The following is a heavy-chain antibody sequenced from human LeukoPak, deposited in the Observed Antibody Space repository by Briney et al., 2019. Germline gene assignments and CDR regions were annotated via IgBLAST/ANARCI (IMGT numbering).Heavy chain of an antibody. CDR3: AGGGQWLVYDF. CDR1: GGSISSYY. V-gene: IGHV4-59*01. D-gene: IGHD6-19*01. Sequence: SETLSLTCTVSGGSISSYYWSWIRQPPGKGLEWIGHIYYSGSTNYNPSLKSRVATSVDTSKNQFSLKLSSVTAADTAVYYCAGGGQWLVYDFWGQGTLVTVSS. CDR2: IYYSGST. J-gene: IGHJ4*02.